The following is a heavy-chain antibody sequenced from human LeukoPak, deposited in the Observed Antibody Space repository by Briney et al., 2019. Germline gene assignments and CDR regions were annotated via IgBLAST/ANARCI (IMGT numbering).Heavy chain of an antibody. J-gene: IGHJ4*02. CDR3: AREDSGTWVFDY. CDR1: GDSFTDYY. V-gene: IGHV1-2*02. Sequence: GASVKVSCKASGDSFTDYYMHWVRQAPGQGLEWMGWINPNSGGTNYAQKFQGRVTMTRDTSISTAYMELSRLRSDDTAVYYCAREDSGTWVFDYWGQGTLVTVSS. CDR2: INPNSGGT. D-gene: IGHD6-13*01.